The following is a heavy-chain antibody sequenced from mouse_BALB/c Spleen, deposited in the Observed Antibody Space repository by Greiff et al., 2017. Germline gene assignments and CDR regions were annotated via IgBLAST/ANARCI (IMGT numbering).Heavy chain of an antibody. D-gene: IGHD4-1*01. CDR1: GYTFTSYW. CDR2: INPSTGYT. J-gene: IGHJ1*01. Sequence: LVESGAELAKPGASVKMSCKASGYTFTSYWMHWVKQRPGQGLEWIGYINPSTGYTEYNQKFKDKATLTADKSSSTAYMQLSSLTSEDSAVYYCGTGTNFDVWGAGTTVTVSS. V-gene: IGHV1-7*01. CDR3: GTGTNFDV.